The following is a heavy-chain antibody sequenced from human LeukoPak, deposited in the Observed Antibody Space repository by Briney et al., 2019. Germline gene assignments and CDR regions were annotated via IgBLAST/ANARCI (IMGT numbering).Heavy chain of an antibody. CDR1: GFTFSDYW. Sequence: PGRSLRLSCAASGFTFSDYWMTWVRQAPGKGLEWVANIKQDGSEKYYVDSVKGRFTISRDNDKNSLYLQMNSLRAEDTAVYYCASDREYYYGSGSFDYWGQGTLVTVSS. J-gene: IGHJ4*02. D-gene: IGHD3-10*01. V-gene: IGHV3-7*04. CDR2: IKQDGSEK. CDR3: ASDREYYYGSGSFDY.